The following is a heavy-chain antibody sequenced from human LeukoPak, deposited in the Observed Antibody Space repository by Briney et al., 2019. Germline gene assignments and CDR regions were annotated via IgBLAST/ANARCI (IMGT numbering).Heavy chain of an antibody. CDR1: GYPISRGYY. CDR3: ARDPRLNWFDP. V-gene: IGHV4-38-2*02. Sequence: SETLSLTCAVSGYPISRGYYWGWIRPPPGKGLAWIGSIYHSGSTYYNPSLKSRVTISVDTSKNQFSLKLSSMTAADTAVYYCARDPRLNWFDPWGQGTLVTVSS. J-gene: IGHJ5*02. CDR2: IYHSGST.